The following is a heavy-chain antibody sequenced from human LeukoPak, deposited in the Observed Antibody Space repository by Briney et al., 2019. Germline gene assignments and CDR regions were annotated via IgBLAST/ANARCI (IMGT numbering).Heavy chain of an antibody. V-gene: IGHV4-39*01. CDR1: GGSISSSSYY. D-gene: IGHD2-2*01. Sequence: SSETLSLTCTVSGGSISSSSYYWGWIRPPPGKGLEWIGSIYYSGSTYYNPSLKSRVTISVDTSKNQFSLKLSSVTAADTAVYYCARHSVVVPAAMYNWFDPWGHGTLVTVSS. CDR3: ARHSVVVPAAMYNWFDP. J-gene: IGHJ5*02. CDR2: IYYSGST.